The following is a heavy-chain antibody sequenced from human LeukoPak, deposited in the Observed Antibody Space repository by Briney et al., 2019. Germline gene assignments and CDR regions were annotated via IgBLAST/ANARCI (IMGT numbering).Heavy chain of an antibody. J-gene: IGHJ3*02. CDR3: ARHISWSPNAFDI. D-gene: IGHD2-8*02. Sequence: PSETLSLTCTVSGGSTSSYYWSWIRQPPGKGLEWIGYIYYSGSTNYNPSLKSRVTISVDTSKNQFSLKLSSVTAADTAVYYCARHISWSPNAFDIWGQGTMVTVSS. CDR1: GGSTSSYY. V-gene: IGHV4-59*08. CDR2: IYYSGST.